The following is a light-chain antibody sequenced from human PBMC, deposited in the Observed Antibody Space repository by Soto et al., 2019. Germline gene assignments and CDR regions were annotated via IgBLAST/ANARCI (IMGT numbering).Light chain of an antibody. CDR1: QSVLYSSNNKNY. CDR3: QQYYSTPRT. J-gene: IGKJ4*01. CDR2: WAS. Sequence: DIVMTQSPDSLAVSLGERATINCKSSQSVLYSSNNKNYLSWFQQKPGQPPKLLISWASTRESVVPDRFSGSGSATDFTLTISSLQAEDVAVYYCQQYYSTPRTFGGGTKVEIK. V-gene: IGKV4-1*01.